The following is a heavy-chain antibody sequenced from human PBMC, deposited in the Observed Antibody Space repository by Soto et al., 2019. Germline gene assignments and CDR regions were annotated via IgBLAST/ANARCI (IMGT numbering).Heavy chain of an antibody. CDR1: GFTFDDYA. J-gene: IGHJ4*02. Sequence: GGSLRLSCAASGFTFDDYAMHWVRQAPGKGLEWVSGISWNSGSIGYADSVKGRFTISRDNAKNSLYLQMNSLRAEDTALYYCAKATIAAAGTFDYWGQGTLVTVSS. V-gene: IGHV3-9*01. D-gene: IGHD6-13*01. CDR3: AKATIAAAGTFDY. CDR2: ISWNSGSI.